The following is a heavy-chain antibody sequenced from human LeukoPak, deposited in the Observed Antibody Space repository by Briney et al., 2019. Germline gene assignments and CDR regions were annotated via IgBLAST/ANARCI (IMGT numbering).Heavy chain of an antibody. CDR1: GFTFSSNS. J-gene: IGHJ6*02. Sequence: GGSLRLSCAASGFTFSSNSMNWVRQAPGKGLEWVSSISSSSSYIYYADSVKGRFTISRDNAKNSLYLQMNSLRAEDTAVYYCARDSVRGGRYGMDVWGQGTTVTVS. CDR2: ISSSSSYI. V-gene: IGHV3-21*01. CDR3: ARDSVRGGRYGMDV. D-gene: IGHD3-10*01.